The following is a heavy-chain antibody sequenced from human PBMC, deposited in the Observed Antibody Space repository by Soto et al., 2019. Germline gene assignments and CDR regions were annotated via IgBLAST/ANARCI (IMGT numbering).Heavy chain of an antibody. CDR2: MNPNSGNT. J-gene: IGHJ5*02. CDR1: GYTFTSYD. Sequence: ASVKVSCKASGYTFTSYDINWVRQATGQGLEWMGWMNPNSGNTGYVQKFQGRVTMTRNTSISTAYMELSSLRSEDTAVYYCARAGTPNYDYVLGDWFDPWGQGTLVTVSS. V-gene: IGHV1-8*01. D-gene: IGHD3-16*01. CDR3: ARAGTPNYDYVLGDWFDP.